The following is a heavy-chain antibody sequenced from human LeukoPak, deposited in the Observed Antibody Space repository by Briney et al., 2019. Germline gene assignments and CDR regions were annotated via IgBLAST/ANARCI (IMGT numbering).Heavy chain of an antibody. D-gene: IGHD3-22*01. CDR3: ARVNSGSSGSYYFDY. CDR2: INHSGST. J-gene: IGHJ4*02. V-gene: IGHV4-34*01. CDR1: GGSFSGYY. Sequence: PSETLSLTCAVYGGSFSGYYWSWIRQHPGKGLEWIGEINHSGSTNYNPSLKSRVTISVDTSKNQFSLKLSSVTAADTAVYYCARVNSGSSGSYYFDYWGQGTLVTVST.